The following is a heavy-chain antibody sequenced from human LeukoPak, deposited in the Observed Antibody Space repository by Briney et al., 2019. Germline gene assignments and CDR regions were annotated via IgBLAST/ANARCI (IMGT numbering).Heavy chain of an antibody. CDR1: GYTFTSYY. J-gene: IGHJ4*02. CDR3: AREQIVATTNFDY. V-gene: IGHV1-2*02. Sequence: GASVKVSCKASGYTFTSYYMHWVRQAPGQGLEWMGWINPNSGGTNYAQKFQGRVTMTRDTSISTAYMELSRLRSDDTAVYYCAREQIVATTNFDYWGQGTLVTVSS. D-gene: IGHD5-12*01. CDR2: INPNSGGT.